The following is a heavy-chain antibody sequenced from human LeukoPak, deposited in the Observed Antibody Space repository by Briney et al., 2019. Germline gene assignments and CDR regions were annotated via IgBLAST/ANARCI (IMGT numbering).Heavy chain of an antibody. J-gene: IGHJ6*03. CDR2: IYYSGST. CDR3: ARGGYSGYDYLYYYYYMDV. D-gene: IGHD5-12*01. Sequence: SETLSLTCTVSGGSISNYYWSWIRQPPGKGLEWIGYIYYSGSTNYNPSLKSRVTISVDTSKNQFSLKLSSVTAADTAVYYCARGGYSGYDYLYYYYYMDVWGKGTTVTVSS. V-gene: IGHV4-59*01. CDR1: GGSISNYY.